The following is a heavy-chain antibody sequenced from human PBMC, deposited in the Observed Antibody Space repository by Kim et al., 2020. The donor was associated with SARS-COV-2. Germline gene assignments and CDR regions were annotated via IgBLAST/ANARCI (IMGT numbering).Heavy chain of an antibody. D-gene: IGHD6-13*01. J-gene: IGHJ6*02. V-gene: IGHV3-33*01. Sequence: GGSLRLSCAASGFTFSSYGMHWVRQAPGKGLEWVAVIWYDGSNKYYADSVKGRFTISRDNSKNTLYLQMNSLRAEDTAVYYCARDLPYSSSWHYYYYYGMDVWGQGTTVTVSS. CDR1: GFTFSSYG. CDR3: ARDLPYSSSWHYYYYYGMDV. CDR2: IWYDGSNK.